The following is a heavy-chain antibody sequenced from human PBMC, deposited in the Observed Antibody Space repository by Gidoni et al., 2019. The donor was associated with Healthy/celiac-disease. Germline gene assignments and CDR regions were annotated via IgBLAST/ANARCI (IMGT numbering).Heavy chain of an antibody. Sequence: EVQLVESGGGLVKPGGSLRLSCAASGFTFSSYSMNWVRQAPGKGLEWVSSISSSSSYIYYADSVKGRFTISRDNAKNSLYLQMNSLRAEDTAVYYCARDYDYYDSSGYYDYWGQGTLVTVSS. CDR3: ARDYDYYDSSGYYDY. CDR1: GFTFSSYS. D-gene: IGHD3-22*01. J-gene: IGHJ4*02. CDR2: ISSSSSYI. V-gene: IGHV3-21*01.